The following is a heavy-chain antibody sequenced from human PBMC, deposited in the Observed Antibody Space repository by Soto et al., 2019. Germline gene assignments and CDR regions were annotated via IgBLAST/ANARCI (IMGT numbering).Heavy chain of an antibody. J-gene: IGHJ5*02. Sequence: HLVQSGPEVKKPGASITVSCKTSGDTFTNFGLSWVRQAPGQGLEWMGWIATYNSNRNYAQKFQGKLTLTTDPSTSTAYMELKSLGYDDTAVYYCARVLRGVVNWFDPWGQGTLVTVSS. CDR1: GDTFTNFG. CDR3: ARVLRGVVNWFDP. D-gene: IGHD3-10*01. V-gene: IGHV1-18*01. CDR2: IATYNSNR.